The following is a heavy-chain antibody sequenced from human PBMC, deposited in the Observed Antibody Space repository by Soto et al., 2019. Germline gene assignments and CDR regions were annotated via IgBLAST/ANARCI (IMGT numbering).Heavy chain of an antibody. V-gene: IGHV4-39*01. Sequence: PSETLSLTCTVSGGSINNSDYYWAWTRQPPGKGLEWIGSIHYSGSVYYNPSLKSRVTMSVDTSKNQFSLKMTSVTAADTTVYYCARQIHFSGWLSHLDSWGQGTLVTVSS. CDR3: ARQIHFSGWLSHLDS. CDR1: GGSINNSDYY. CDR2: IHYSGSV. D-gene: IGHD6-19*01. J-gene: IGHJ4*02.